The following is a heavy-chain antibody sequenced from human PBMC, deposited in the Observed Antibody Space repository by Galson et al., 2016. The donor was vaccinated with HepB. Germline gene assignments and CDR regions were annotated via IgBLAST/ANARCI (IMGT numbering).Heavy chain of an antibody. Sequence: SVKVSCKASGYTFTSYGISWVRQAPGQGLEWMGRISANNGNTNYAQKLQGRVTMTTDTSTSTVYMELRSLRSDDTAVYYCARTGGYDSSGYYYPDNWSDPWGQGTLVTGSS. V-gene: IGHV1-18*01. D-gene: IGHD3-22*01. CDR3: ARTGGYDSSGYYYPDNWSDP. J-gene: IGHJ5*02. CDR2: ISANNGNT. CDR1: GYTFTSYG.